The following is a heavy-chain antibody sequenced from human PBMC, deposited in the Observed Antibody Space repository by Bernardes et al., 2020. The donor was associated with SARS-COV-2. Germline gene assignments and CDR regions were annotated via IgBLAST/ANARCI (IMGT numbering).Heavy chain of an antibody. CDR2: ISNDGGST. CDR3: AKQRQPESAYYYAVDV. J-gene: IGHJ6*02. Sequence: GGSLRLSCTASGFTFRKYAMRWVRQAPGKGLEWVSAISNDGGSTYYADSVKGRFTISRDNTQNTVYMQMNSLRDEDTAVYFCAKQRQPESAYYYAVDVWGQGTTVTVSS. CDR1: GFTFRKYA. V-gene: IGHV3-23*01.